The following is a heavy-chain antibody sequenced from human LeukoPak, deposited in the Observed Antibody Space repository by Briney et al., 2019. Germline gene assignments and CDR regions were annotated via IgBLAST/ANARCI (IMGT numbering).Heavy chain of an antibody. CDR2: INQDGSEK. D-gene: IGHD3-10*01. CDR3: ARVAKYYYGSETYYFFEH. J-gene: IGHJ4*02. Sequence: GGSLRLSCAASGFTFSSYGMHWVRQAPGKGLEWVANINQDGSEKYFVDSVKGRFTISRDNAKNSLYLQMNSLRVEDTAVYYCARVAKYYYGSETYYFFEHWGQGTPVTASS. V-gene: IGHV3-7*01. CDR1: GFTFSSYG.